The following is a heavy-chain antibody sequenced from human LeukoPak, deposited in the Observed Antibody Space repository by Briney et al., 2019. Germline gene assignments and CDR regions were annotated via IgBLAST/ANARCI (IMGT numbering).Heavy chain of an antibody. CDR1: GFTFDDYA. CDR3: ARGLCSSTSCYGVFDY. D-gene: IGHD2-2*01. J-gene: IGHJ4*02. V-gene: IGHV3-9*01. CDR2: ISWNSGAI. Sequence: SLRLSCAASGFTFDDYAMHWVRQAPGKGLEWISGISWNSGAIGYADSVKGRFTISRDNAKNSLYLQMNSLRAEDTAVYYCARGLCSSTSCYGVFDYWGQGTLVTVSS.